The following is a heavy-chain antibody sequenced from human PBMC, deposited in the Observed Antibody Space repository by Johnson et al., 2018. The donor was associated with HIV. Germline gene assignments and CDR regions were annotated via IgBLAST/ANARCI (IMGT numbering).Heavy chain of an antibody. J-gene: IGHJ3*02. V-gene: IGHV3-7*05. D-gene: IGHD6-6*01. CDR3: ARESLLITPRRDDAFDI. Sequence: VQLLESGGGLVKPGGSLRLSFEASGFTFGSFNISGVRQAQGKGLEWVATIKQVEVTNYYVDSVKGRLPTSRDNAKNSLYLQMNSLTAEDTALYYCARESLLITPRRDDAFDIWGQGTMVTVSS. CDR1: GFTFGSFN. CDR2: IKQVEVTN.